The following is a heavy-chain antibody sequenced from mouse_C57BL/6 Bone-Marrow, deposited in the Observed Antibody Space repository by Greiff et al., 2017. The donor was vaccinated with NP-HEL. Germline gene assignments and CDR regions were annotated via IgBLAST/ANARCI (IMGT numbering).Heavy chain of an antibody. CDR2: IDPEDDDT. Sequence: VQLKQSGAELVRPGASVKLSCTASGFNIKDYYMHWVKQRPEQGLEWIGRIDPEDDDTEYAPKFQGKATMTADTSSNTAYLQLSSLTSEDTAVYYCTTIFITTVVAPFAYWGQGTLVTVSA. CDR1: GFNIKDYY. J-gene: IGHJ3*01. V-gene: IGHV14-1*01. D-gene: IGHD1-1*01. CDR3: TTIFITTVVAPFAY.